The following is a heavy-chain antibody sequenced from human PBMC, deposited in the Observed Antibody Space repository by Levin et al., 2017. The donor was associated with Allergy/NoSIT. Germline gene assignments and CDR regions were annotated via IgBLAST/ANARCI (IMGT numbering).Heavy chain of an antibody. Sequence: ESLKISCTVSGGSISSYYWSWIRQPPGKGLEWIGYIYYSGSTNYNPSLKSRVTISVDTSKNQFSLKLSSVTAADTAVYYCARGGGYYDFWSGYYSKGNFDYWGQGTLVTVSS. CDR1: GGSISSYY. CDR2: IYYSGST. J-gene: IGHJ4*02. CDR3: ARGGGYYDFWSGYYSKGNFDY. D-gene: IGHD3-3*01. V-gene: IGHV4-59*01.